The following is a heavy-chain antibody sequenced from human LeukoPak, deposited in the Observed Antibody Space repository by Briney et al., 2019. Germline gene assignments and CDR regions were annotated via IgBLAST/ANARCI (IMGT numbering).Heavy chain of an antibody. J-gene: IGHJ4*02. CDR3: AKDRGRYCSGGTCYRGFDY. CDR1: EFTFSNYA. D-gene: IGHD2-15*01. Sequence: GGSLRLSCAASEFTFSNYAMSWVRQAPGKGLEWVSAISGSGGTTYYVDSVKGRITISRDNSKNTLYLQMNSLRAEDTAVYYCAKDRGRYCSGGTCYRGFDYWGQGTLVTVSS. V-gene: IGHV3-23*01. CDR2: ISGSGGTT.